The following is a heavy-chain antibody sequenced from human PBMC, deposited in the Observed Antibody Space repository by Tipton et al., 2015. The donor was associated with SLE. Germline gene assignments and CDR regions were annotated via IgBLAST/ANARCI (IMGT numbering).Heavy chain of an antibody. CDR2: IKSKTHGGTT. Sequence: SLRLSCAASGFSFSNAWMTWVRQAPGKGLEWVGRIKSKTHGGTTDYAAPVKGRFTISRDDSKNTLYLQMNSLKTEDTAVYYCTTEDPWGQGTLVTVSS. V-gene: IGHV3-15*01. J-gene: IGHJ5*02. CDR1: GFSFSNAW. CDR3: TTEDP.